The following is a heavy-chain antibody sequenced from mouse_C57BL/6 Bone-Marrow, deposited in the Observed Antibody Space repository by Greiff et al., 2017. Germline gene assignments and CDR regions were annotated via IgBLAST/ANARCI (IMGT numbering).Heavy chain of an antibody. Sequence: QVQLQQPGAELVMPGASVKLSCKASGYTFTSYWMHWVKQRPGQGLEWIGEIDPSDSYTNYNQKFKGKSTVTVDKSSSTAYMQLSSLTSEYSAVYYCARWGTTVVAYYFDFWGQGTTLTVSS. V-gene: IGHV1-69*01. CDR3: ARWGTTVVAYYFDF. CDR1: GYTFTSYW. CDR2: IDPSDSYT. D-gene: IGHD1-1*01. J-gene: IGHJ2*01.